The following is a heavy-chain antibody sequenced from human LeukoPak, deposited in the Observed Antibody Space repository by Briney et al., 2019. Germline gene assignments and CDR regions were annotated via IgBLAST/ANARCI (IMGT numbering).Heavy chain of an antibody. V-gene: IGHV4-39*02. Sequence: SETLSLTCTVSGGSISSSSYYWGWIRQPPGKGLEWIGSIYHTGSTYYNPSLKSRVTISVDTSKNHFSLKLSSVTAADPAVYYGARDEGDYFFVYWGQGTLVTVSS. CDR2: IYHTGST. CDR1: GGSISSSSYY. J-gene: IGHJ4*02. CDR3: ARDEGDYFFVY. D-gene: IGHD3-16*01.